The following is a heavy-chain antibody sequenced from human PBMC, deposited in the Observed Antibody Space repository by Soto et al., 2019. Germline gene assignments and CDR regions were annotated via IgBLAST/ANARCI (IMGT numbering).Heavy chain of an antibody. V-gene: IGHV4-59*01. Sequence: PSETLSLTCTVSGGSISSYYWSWIRQPPGKGLEWIGDIYYSGSTNYNPSHKSRDTISIDTSKNKFSLKLSSVTAVDTAVYYCARGDCGGDCYPWGQGTLVTVSS. D-gene: IGHD2-21*02. CDR1: GGSISSYY. J-gene: IGHJ5*02. CDR2: IYYSGST. CDR3: ARGDCGGDCYP.